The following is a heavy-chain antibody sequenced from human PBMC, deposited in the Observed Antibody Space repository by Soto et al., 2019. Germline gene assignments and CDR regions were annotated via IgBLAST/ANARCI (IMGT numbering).Heavy chain of an antibody. CDR2: INADGTTT. J-gene: IGHJ5*02. Sequence: EVHLVESGGGLVQPGGSLRLSCAASGFTFSTYWMHWVRQAPGKGLVWVSRINADGTTTTYADSVKGRFTISRDNAKNTLYLQMNSLSAEDTAVYFLATVATHSYNWVDPWGQGTLVTISS. D-gene: IGHD3-3*02. CDR3: ATVATHSYNWVDP. V-gene: IGHV3-74*01. CDR1: GFTFSTYW.